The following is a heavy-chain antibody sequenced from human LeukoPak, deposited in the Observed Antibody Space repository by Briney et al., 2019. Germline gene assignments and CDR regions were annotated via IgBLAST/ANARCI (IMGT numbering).Heavy chain of an antibody. V-gene: IGHV7-4-1*02. D-gene: IGHD3-10*01. Sequence: GASVKVSCKASGYSFTSYSMHWVRQAPGQGLEWMGWINTNTGNPTYAQGFTGRFVFSLDTSVSTAYLQISSLKAEDTAVYCCARIFDSGDLWGQGTLVTVSS. CDR3: ARIFDSGDL. CDR2: INTNTGNP. CDR1: GYSFTSYS. J-gene: IGHJ5*02.